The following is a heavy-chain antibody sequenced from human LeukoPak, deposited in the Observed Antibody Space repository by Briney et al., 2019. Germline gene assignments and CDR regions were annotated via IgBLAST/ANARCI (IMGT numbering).Heavy chain of an antibody. J-gene: IGHJ3*02. CDR1: GFTFDDYA. V-gene: IGHV3-9*03. CDR2: ISWNSGSI. D-gene: IGHD5-12*01. CDR3: AKDAPLGGLRFGAFDI. Sequence: PGRSLRLSCAASGFTFDDYAMHWVRQAPGKGLEWVSGISWNSGSIGYADSVKGRFTISRDNAKNSLYLQMNSLRAEDMALYYCAKDAPLGGLRFGAFDIWGQGTMVTVSS.